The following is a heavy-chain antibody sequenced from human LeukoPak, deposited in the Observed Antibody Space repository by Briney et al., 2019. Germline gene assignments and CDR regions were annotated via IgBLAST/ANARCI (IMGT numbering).Heavy chain of an antibody. CDR1: GFTFSSYS. V-gene: IGHV3-48*01. Sequence: PGGSLRLSCAASGFTFSSYSMNWVRQAPGKGLEWVSYISSSSSTIYYADSVKGRFTISRDNSKNTLYLQMNSLRAEDTAVYYCARSYDYGSFDHWGQGTVVTVSS. J-gene: IGHJ4*02. CDR3: ARSYDYGSFDH. CDR2: ISSSSSTI. D-gene: IGHD4/OR15-4a*01.